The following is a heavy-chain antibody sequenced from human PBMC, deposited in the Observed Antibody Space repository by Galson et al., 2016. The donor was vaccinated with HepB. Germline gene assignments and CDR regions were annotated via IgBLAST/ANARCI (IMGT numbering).Heavy chain of an antibody. CDR3: ARGGNVWKGDYRSHFDF. CDR1: GYTFTNYY. J-gene: IGHJ4*02. V-gene: IGHV1-46*01. D-gene: IGHD3-16*01. Sequence: SVTVSCKASGYTFTNYYIHWVRQSPRHGLEWMGMISAHGGTTTYAQNSQGRIKVTRNTSTSEVFMDLYSLRSNDTAVYFCARGGNVWKGDYRSHFDFWGQGTLVTVSS. CDR2: ISAHGGTT.